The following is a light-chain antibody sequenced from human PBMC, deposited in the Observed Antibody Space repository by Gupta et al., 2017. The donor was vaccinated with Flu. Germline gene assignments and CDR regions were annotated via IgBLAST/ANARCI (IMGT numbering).Light chain of an antibody. CDR1: QLRGKRDGNSY. Sequence: VTLGKPASNSCRPSQLRGKRDGNSYLHWSQQRPGQAPKRLIYKGSNWHYGVPDRFSGSGSGTDFTLKISRVKAEDVGIYYCKQAKYCPLTLGEGTKVEIK. CDR3: KQAKYCPLT. J-gene: IGKJ4*02. V-gene: IGKV2D-30*01. CDR2: KGS.